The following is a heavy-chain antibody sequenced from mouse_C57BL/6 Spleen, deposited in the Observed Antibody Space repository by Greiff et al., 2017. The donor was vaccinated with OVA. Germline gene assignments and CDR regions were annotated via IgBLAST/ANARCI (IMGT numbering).Heavy chain of an antibody. J-gene: IGHJ1*03. CDR2: IYPGSGST. D-gene: IGHD2-1*01. Sequence: QVQLKQPGAELVKPGASVKMSCKASGYTFTSYWITWVKQRPGQGLEWIGDIYPGSGSTNYNEKFKSKATLTVDTSSSTAYMQLSSLTSEDSAVYYCARGSIYYGKGDWYFDVWGTGTTVTVSS. CDR1: GYTFTSYW. V-gene: IGHV1-55*01. CDR3: ARGSIYYGKGDWYFDV.